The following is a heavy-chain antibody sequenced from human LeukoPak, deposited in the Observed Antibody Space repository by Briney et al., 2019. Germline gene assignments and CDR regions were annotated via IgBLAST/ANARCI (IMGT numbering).Heavy chain of an antibody. CDR2: IRNKANSYSI. V-gene: IGHV3-72*01. D-gene: IGHD1-26*01. Sequence: GGSLRLSCAGSGFTFIHYYIDWVRQAPGKGLEWVARIRNKANSYSIEYAASVKGRFTISRDDSKNSVYLQMNSLKSEDTADYYCVRVMLGSSKFFDLWGRGTLVTVSS. CDR3: VRVMLGSSKFFDL. CDR1: GFTFIHYY. J-gene: IGHJ2*01.